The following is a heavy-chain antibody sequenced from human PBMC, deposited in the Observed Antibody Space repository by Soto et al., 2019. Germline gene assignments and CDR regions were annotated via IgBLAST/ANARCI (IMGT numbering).Heavy chain of an antibody. J-gene: IGHJ6*02. CDR3: AKITMVRGVKLYYYYGMDV. Sequence: SVKVSCKASGGTFSSYTISWVRQAPGQGLEWMGGIIPILGTANYAQKFQGRVTITADESTSTAYMELSSLRSEDTAVYYCAKITMVRGVKLYYYYGMDVWGQGTTVTVSS. CDR1: GGTFSSYT. CDR2: IIPILGTA. V-gene: IGHV1-69*13. D-gene: IGHD3-10*01.